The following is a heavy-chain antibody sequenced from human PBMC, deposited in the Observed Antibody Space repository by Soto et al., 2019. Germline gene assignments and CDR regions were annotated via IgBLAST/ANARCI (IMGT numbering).Heavy chain of an antibody. J-gene: IGHJ3*02. CDR2: IIPILGIA. Sequence: SVKVCCKASGGTFSSYTIRWVRQAPGQGLEWMGRIIPILGIANYAQKFQGRVTITADKSTSTAYMELSSLRSEDMVVYYCARAYDLWSGQDAFDIWGQGTMVTVS. CDR1: GGTFSSYT. D-gene: IGHD3-3*01. CDR3: ARAYDLWSGQDAFDI. V-gene: IGHV1-69*02.